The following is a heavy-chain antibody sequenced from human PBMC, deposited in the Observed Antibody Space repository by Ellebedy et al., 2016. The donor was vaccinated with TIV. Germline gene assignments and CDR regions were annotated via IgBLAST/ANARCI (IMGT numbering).Heavy chain of an antibody. CDR2: ISTSSSTI. D-gene: IGHD3-3*01. V-gene: IGHV3-48*04. CDR3: AKDPFGDFWSGYYYYMDV. CDR1: GFTFSSYN. J-gene: IGHJ6*03. Sequence: GESLKISXVASGFTFSSYNMNWVRQAPGKGLEWVSYISTSSSTILYADSVKGRFTISRDNAKNSLYLQMNSLRAEDTAVYYCAKDPFGDFWSGYYYYMDVWGKGTTVTVSS.